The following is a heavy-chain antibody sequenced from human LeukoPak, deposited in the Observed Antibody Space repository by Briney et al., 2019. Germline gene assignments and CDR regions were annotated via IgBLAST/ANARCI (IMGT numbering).Heavy chain of an antibody. CDR1: GGTFSSYA. D-gene: IGHD3-10*01. J-gene: IGHJ6*02. Sequence: GASVKVSCKASGGTFSSYAISWVRQAPGQGLEWMGGIIPIFGTANYAQKFQGRVTITTDESTSTAYMELSSLRSEDTAVYYCARLIWFGELPTPYYYYYGMDVWGQGTTVTVSS. CDR3: ARLIWFGELPTPYYYYYGMDV. CDR2: IIPIFGTA. V-gene: IGHV1-69*05.